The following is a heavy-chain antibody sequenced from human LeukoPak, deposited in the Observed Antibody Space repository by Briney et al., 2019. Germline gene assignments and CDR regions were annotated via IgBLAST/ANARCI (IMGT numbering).Heavy chain of an antibody. CDR3: VSPRGFSYGYFDY. CDR2: IYYSKNT. D-gene: IGHD5-18*01. CDR1: GGSISSSSAY. V-gene: IGHV4-39*01. Sequence: SETLSLTCAVSGGSISSSSAYWGWIRQPPGKGLEWIGSIYYSKNTYYNPSLKSRVTISADTSKNQFSLTLGSESATDTAVYYCVSPRGFSYGYFDYWGQGTLVTVSS. J-gene: IGHJ4*02.